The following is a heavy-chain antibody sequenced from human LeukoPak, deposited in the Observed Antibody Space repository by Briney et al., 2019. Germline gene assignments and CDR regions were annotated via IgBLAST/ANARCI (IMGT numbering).Heavy chain of an antibody. J-gene: IGHJ4*02. CDR2: ISAYNGNT. CDR1: GYTFTSYG. D-gene: IGHD3-10*01. Sequence: ASVKVSCKASGYTFTSYGISWVRQAPGQGLECMGWISAYNGNTNYPQKLQGRVTMTTDTSTSTAYMELRSLRSDATAAYCCARDSRSPVGELLLWGQGTLVTVSS. CDR3: ARDSRSPVGELLL. V-gene: IGHV1-18*01.